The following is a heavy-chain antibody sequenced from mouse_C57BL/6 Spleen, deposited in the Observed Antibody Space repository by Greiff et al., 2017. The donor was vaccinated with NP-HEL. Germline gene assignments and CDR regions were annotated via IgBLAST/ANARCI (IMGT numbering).Heavy chain of an antibody. J-gene: IGHJ2*01. CDR1: GFTFSNYW. V-gene: IGHV6-3*01. CDR3: TAPPFDY. CDR2: IRLKSDNYAT. Sequence: EVQLVESGGGLVQPGGSMKLSCVASGFTFSNYWMNWVRQSPETGLAWVAQIRLKSDNYATHYAESVKGRFTISRDDSKSSVYLQMNNLRAEDTGIYYCTAPPFDYWGQGTTLTVSS.